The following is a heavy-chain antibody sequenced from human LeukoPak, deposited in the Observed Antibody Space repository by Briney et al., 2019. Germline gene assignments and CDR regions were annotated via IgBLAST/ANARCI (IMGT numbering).Heavy chain of an antibody. J-gene: IGHJ4*02. CDR2: INPSGGST. Sequence: GASVKVSCKASGYTFINYGISWVRQAPGQGLEWMGIINPSGGSTTYAQKFQGRVTMTRDTSTSTVYMELSSLRSEDTAVYYCARAEAYGSGSYLDYWGQGTLVTVSS. CDR3: ARAEAYGSGSYLDY. V-gene: IGHV1-46*01. D-gene: IGHD3-10*01. CDR1: GYTFINYG.